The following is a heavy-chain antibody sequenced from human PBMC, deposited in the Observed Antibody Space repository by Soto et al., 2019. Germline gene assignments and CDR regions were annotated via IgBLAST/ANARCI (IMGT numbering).Heavy chain of an antibody. J-gene: IGHJ6*02. D-gene: IGHD2-2*02. CDR3: ARDGHYCSSTSCYTPNYYGMDF. Sequence: GGSLRLSCAASGFTFSSYSMNWVRQAPGKGLEWVSSISSSSSYIYYADSVKGRFTISRDNAKNSLYLQMNSLRAEDTAVYYCARDGHYCSSTSCYTPNYYGMDFWGQGTTVTVYS. CDR2: ISSSSSYI. V-gene: IGHV3-21*01. CDR1: GFTFSSYS.